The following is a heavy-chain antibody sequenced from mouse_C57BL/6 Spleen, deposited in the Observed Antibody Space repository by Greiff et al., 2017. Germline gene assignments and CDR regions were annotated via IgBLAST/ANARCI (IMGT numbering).Heavy chain of an antibody. CDR2: ISSGGSYT. V-gene: IGHV5-6*02. J-gene: IGHJ3*01. D-gene: IGHD3-2*01. CDR1: GFTFSSYG. Sequence: EVKLEESGGDLVKPGGSLKLSCAASGFTFSSYGMSWVRQTPDKRLEWVATISSGGSYTYYPDSVKGRFTISRDNAKNTLYLQMSSLKSEDTAMYYCGLDSSTGPFAYWGQGTLVTVSA. CDR3: GLDSSTGPFAY.